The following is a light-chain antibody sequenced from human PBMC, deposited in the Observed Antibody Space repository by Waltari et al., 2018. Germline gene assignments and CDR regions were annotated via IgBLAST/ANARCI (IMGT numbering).Light chain of an antibody. CDR2: SAS. Sequence: EIVLTQSPGTLSLSPGERASLPCRASQSVGSNYLAWYQQKPGQAPRLLIYSASSRATGIPDRFSGSGSGTDFTLAISRLEPEDFAVYYCQQYATSPLTFGGGTKVEIK. CDR1: QSVGSNY. CDR3: QQYATSPLT. V-gene: IGKV3-20*01. J-gene: IGKJ4*01.